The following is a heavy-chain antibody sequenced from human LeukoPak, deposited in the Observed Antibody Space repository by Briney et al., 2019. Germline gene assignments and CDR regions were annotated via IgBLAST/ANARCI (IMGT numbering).Heavy chain of an antibody. D-gene: IGHD3-3*01. CDR2: ISAYNGNT. CDR3: ARATGEDFWSGHQTYYYYMDV. J-gene: IGHJ6*03. V-gene: IGHV1-18*01. CDR1: GYTFTSYG. Sequence: GASVKVSCKASGYTFTSYGISWVRQAPGQGLEWMGWISAYNGNTNYAQKLQGRVTMTTDTSTSTAYMELRSLRSDDTAVYYCARATGEDFWSGHQTYYYYMDVWGKGTTVTVSS.